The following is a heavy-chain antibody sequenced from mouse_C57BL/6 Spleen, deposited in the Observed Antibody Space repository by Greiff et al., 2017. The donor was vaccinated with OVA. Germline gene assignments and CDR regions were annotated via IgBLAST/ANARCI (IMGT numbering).Heavy chain of an antibody. V-gene: IGHV1-52*01. J-gene: IGHJ4*01. CDR3: ARGIVATRAMDY. D-gene: IGHD1-1*01. CDR2: IDPSDSET. Sequence: QVQLQQPGAELVRPGSSVKLSCKASGYTFTSYWMHWVKQRPIQGLEWIGNIDPSDSETHYNQKFKDKATLTVDKSSSTAYMQLSSLTSEDSAVYYCARGIVATRAMDYWGQGTSVTVSS. CDR1: GYTFTSYW.